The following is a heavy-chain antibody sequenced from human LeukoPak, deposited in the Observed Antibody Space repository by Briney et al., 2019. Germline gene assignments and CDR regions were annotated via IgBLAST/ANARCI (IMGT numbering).Heavy chain of an antibody. V-gene: IGHV1-2*02. Sequence: ASVKVSCKASGYTFTSYYMHWVRQAPGQGLEWMGWINPNSGGTNYAQKFQGRVTMTRDTSISTAYMELSRLRSDDTAVYYCARPDGNHYYDSSGYLIVWGQGTLVTVSS. J-gene: IGHJ4*02. D-gene: IGHD3-22*01. CDR1: GYTFTSYY. CDR2: INPNSGGT. CDR3: ARPDGNHYYDSSGYLIV.